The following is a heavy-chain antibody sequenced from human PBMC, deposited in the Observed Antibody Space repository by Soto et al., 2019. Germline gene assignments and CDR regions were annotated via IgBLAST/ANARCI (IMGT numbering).Heavy chain of an antibody. J-gene: IGHJ5*02. V-gene: IGHV4-59*01. D-gene: IGHD2-2*01. Sequence: LSLTCTVSGGSISSYYWSWIRQPPGKGLEWIGYIYYSGSTNYNPSLKSRVTISVDTSKNQFSLKLSSVTAADTAVYYCARTSLYQLSTAWFDPWGQGTLVTVSS. CDR1: GGSISSYY. CDR2: IYYSGST. CDR3: ARTSLYQLSTAWFDP.